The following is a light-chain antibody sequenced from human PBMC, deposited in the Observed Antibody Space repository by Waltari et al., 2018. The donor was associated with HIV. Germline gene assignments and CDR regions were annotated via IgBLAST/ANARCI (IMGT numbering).Light chain of an antibody. Sequence: IVMTQSPNSLSVTPGEPASISCRSSQSQLDSDDEITYLDWFLQRPGQSPQLLIYSHSYRASGVPDRFSGGGSGTNFTLKINKMEAGDFGVYFCMQRIAFPVTFGQGTRLEIK. J-gene: IGKJ5*01. CDR1: QSQLDSDDEITY. CDR3: MQRIAFPVT. CDR2: SHS. V-gene: IGKV2-40*01.